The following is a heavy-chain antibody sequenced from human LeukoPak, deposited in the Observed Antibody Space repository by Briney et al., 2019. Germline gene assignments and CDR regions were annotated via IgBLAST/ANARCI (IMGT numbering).Heavy chain of an antibody. V-gene: IGHV3-30-3*01. CDR3: ARKDDSSGYPPHDAFDI. D-gene: IGHD3-22*01. J-gene: IGHJ3*02. Sequence: GGSLRLSCAASGFTFSSYAMHWVRQAPGKGLEWVAVISYDGSNKYYADSVKGRFTISRDNSKNTLYLQMNSLRAEDTAVYYCARKDDSSGYPPHDAFDIWGQGTMVTVSS. CDR1: GFTFSSYA. CDR2: ISYDGSNK.